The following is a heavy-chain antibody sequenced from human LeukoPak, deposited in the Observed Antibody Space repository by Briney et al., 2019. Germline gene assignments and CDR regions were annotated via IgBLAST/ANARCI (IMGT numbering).Heavy chain of an antibody. J-gene: IGHJ3*02. CDR2: IKQDGSEK. Sequence: GGSLRLACAASGFTFSSYWMSWVRQAPGKGLEWVANIKQDGSEKYYVDSVKGRFTISRDNAKNSLYLQMNSLRAEDTAVYYCAREARRYSGWPEAFDIWGQGTMVTVSS. D-gene: IGHD5-12*01. CDR3: AREARRYSGWPEAFDI. CDR1: GFTFSSYW. V-gene: IGHV3-7*01.